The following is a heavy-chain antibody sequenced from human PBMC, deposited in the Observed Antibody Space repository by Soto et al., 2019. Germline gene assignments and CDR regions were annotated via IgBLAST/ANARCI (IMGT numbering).Heavy chain of an antibody. V-gene: IGHV1-69*06. J-gene: IGHJ2*01. CDR1: GGTFSSYA. D-gene: IGHD6-13*01. Sequence: SVKVSCKASGGTFSSYAISWVRQAPGQGLEWMGGIIPIFGTANYSQKFQGIVTITADKSTSTAYIELSILRSEDTAVYYCARGYSSSWYWYFDLWGRGTLVTVSS. CDR2: IIPIFGTA. CDR3: ARGYSSSWYWYFDL.